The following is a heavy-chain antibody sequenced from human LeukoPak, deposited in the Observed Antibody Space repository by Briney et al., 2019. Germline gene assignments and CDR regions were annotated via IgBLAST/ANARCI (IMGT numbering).Heavy chain of an antibody. Sequence: GRSLRLSCAASGFTFSSYGMHWVRQAPGKGLEWVAVIWYDGSNRYYADPVKGRFTISRDNSKNTLYLQMNSLRAEDTAVYYCARDAVTTLLADWGQGTLVTVSS. CDR1: GFTFSSYG. D-gene: IGHD4-17*01. CDR2: IWYDGSNR. CDR3: ARDAVTTLLAD. J-gene: IGHJ4*02. V-gene: IGHV3-33*01.